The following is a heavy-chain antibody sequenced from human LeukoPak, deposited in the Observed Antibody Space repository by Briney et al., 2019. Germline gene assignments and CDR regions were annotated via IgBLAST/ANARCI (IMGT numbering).Heavy chain of an antibody. J-gene: IGHJ4*02. V-gene: IGHV4-31*03. CDR1: GGSISSGGYY. D-gene: IGHD3-10*01. CDR3: AREPRITMVRGVIIGYFDY. Sequence: SQTLSLTCTVSGGSISSGGYYWSWIRQHPGKGLEWIGYIYYSGSTYYNPSLKSRVNISVDTSKNQFSLKLSSVTAADTAVYYCAREPRITMVRGVIIGYFDYWGQGTLVTVSS. CDR2: IYYSGST.